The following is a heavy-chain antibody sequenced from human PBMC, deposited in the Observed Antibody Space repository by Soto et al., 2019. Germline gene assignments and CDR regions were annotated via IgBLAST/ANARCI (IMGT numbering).Heavy chain of an antibody. D-gene: IGHD5-12*01. CDR2: VHYSGST. J-gene: IGHJ5*02. CDR1: GGSINGYY. CDR3: ARDLLLGGYEGWFDP. Sequence: PSETLSLTCTVSGGSINGYYWSWIRQPPGRGLEWIGYVHYSGSTNYNPSLRSRVTISVDTSKNQFSLKLSSVTAADTAVYYCARDLLLGGYEGWFDPGGQGTLVTVSS. V-gene: IGHV4-59*01.